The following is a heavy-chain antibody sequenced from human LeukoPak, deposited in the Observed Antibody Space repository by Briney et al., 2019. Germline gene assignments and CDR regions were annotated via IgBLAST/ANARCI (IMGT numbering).Heavy chain of an antibody. J-gene: IGHJ4*02. Sequence: GGSLRLSCAASGFTFSNYAMNWVRQAPGKGLESVSSISGSGDNTYYADSVKGRFLIFRDTSKNTVDLQMNSLRVEDTAVYYCAGRRSSGWYAYWGQGTLVTVSS. V-gene: IGHV3-23*01. D-gene: IGHD6-19*01. CDR3: AGRRSSGWYAY. CDR1: GFTFSNYA. CDR2: ISGSGDNT.